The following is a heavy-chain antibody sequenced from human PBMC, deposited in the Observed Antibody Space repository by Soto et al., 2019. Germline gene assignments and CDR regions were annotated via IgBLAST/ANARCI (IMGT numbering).Heavy chain of an antibody. Sequence: QVQLQGSGPGLVTPSETLPLTCTVSGGSMSGYSWSWIRQPPGKGLQWIGYIYYIGSTNYNPSLKSRVTISLDTSMNQFSLKLNSVTAADTAVYYCARQYGNAWRDAFDIWDQGTMVTVSS. CDR1: GGSMSGYS. CDR2: IYYIGST. D-gene: IGHD1-1*01. CDR3: ARQYGNAWRDAFDI. J-gene: IGHJ3*02. V-gene: IGHV4-59*08.